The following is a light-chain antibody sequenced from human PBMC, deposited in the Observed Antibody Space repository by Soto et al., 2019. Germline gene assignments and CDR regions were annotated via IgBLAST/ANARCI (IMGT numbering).Light chain of an antibody. V-gene: IGKV3-11*01. Sequence: IVLTQSPATLSLSLGERATLSCRASQSVSSNLAWYQQKPGQPPRLLISDASNRATGIPARFSGSGSGTDFTLTISSLEPEDFAVYYCQQRRIWPLTFGGGTKVEIK. J-gene: IGKJ4*01. CDR3: QQRRIWPLT. CDR1: QSVSSN. CDR2: DAS.